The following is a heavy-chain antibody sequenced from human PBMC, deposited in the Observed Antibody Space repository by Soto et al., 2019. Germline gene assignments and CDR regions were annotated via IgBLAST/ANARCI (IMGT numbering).Heavy chain of an antibody. J-gene: IGHJ4*02. CDR3: ARAKGAMVNYFDY. V-gene: IGHV3-21*01. CDR1: GFTFSSYS. D-gene: IGHD5-18*01. Sequence: GGSLRLSCAASGFTFSSYSMNWVRQAPGKGLEWVSSISSSSSYIYYADSVKGRFTISRDNAKNSLYLQMNSLRAEDTAVYYCARAKGAMVNYFDYWGQGTLVTVSS. CDR2: ISSSSSYI.